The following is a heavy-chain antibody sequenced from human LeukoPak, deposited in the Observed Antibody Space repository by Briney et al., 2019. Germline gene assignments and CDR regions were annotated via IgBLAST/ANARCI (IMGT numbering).Heavy chain of an antibody. D-gene: IGHD6-13*01. V-gene: IGHV3-21*01. CDR2: ISSSSSYI. Sequence: GGSLRLSCAASGFTFSSYSMNWVRQAPGKGLEWVSSISSSSSYIYYADSVKGRFTISRDNAKNSLYLQMNSLRAEDTAVYYCARDREGSSSWGDYWGQGTLVTVSS. CDR3: ARDREGSSSWGDY. CDR1: GFTFSSYS. J-gene: IGHJ4*02.